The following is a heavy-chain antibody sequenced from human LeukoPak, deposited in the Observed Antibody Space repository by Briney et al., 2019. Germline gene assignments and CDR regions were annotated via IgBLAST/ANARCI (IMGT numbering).Heavy chain of an antibody. V-gene: IGHV4-39*01. CDR1: GDSIGSSNYY. D-gene: IGHD3-10*01. Sequence: SETLSLTCTVSGDSIGSSNYYWGWIRQPPGKGLEWIGSIYYTGSTYYNPSLESRVTISVDTSKNQFSLKLSSVTAADTAVYYCSRRAPMATYYWGQGTLVTVSS. CDR3: SRRAPMATYY. CDR2: IYYTGST. J-gene: IGHJ4*02.